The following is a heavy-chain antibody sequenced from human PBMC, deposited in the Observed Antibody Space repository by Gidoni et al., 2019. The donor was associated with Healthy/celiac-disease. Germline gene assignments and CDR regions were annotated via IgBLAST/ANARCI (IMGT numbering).Heavy chain of an antibody. Sequence: QVQLVESGGGVVQPGRSLRLSCAASGFTFSSYGMHGVRQAPGQGLEWVAVISYDGRNKYYADSVKGRFTISRDNSKNTLYLQMNSLRAEDTAVYYCAKDRSEYSSGWYYFDYWGQGTLVTVSS. D-gene: IGHD6-19*01. J-gene: IGHJ4*02. V-gene: IGHV3-30*18. CDR3: AKDRSEYSSGWYYFDY. CDR2: ISYDGRNK. CDR1: GFTFSSYG.